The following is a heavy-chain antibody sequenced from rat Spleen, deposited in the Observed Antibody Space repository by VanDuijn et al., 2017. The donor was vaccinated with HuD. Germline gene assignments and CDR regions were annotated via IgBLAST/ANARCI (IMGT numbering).Heavy chain of an antibody. CDR1: GFSLTSYT. CDR3: ARLTIGS. Sequence: QVQLKESGPGLVQPSQTLSLTCTVPGFSLTSYTVSWVRRPPGKGLEWIAAISSGGSTYYSSALKSRLSISRDTSKSQVFLKMNSLQTEDTAMYFCARLTIGSWGQGVMVTVSS. V-gene: IGHV2-6*01. D-gene: IGHD1-3*01. J-gene: IGHJ2*01. CDR2: ISSGGST.